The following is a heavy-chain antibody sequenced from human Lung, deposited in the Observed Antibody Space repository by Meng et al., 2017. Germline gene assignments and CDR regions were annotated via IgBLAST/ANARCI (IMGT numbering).Heavy chain of an antibody. Sequence: VQLWESGGGVVKPWGSLRLSCVASGGTFRNFWMTWVRQAPGKGLEWVSRITGDGSSTIYADSVQGRFTMSRDNAKNTLSLQMNSLRAEDTAVYYCARGGVTTDDWGQGTLVTSPQ. V-gene: IGHV3-74*02. CDR2: ITGDGSST. J-gene: IGHJ4*02. D-gene: IGHD4-17*01. CDR1: GGTFRNFW. CDR3: ARGGVTTDD.